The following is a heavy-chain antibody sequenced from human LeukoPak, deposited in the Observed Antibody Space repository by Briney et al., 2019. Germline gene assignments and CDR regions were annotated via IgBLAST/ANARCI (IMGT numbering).Heavy chain of an antibody. CDR3: ARGPLGRSSSWYYFDY. CDR2: INPSGGST. Sequence: GASVKVSCKASGYTFTGYYMHWVRQAPGQGLEWMGIINPSGGSTSYAQKFQGRVTMSRDTSTSTVYMELSSLRSEDTAVYYCARGPLGRSSSWYYFDYWGQGTLVTVPS. D-gene: IGHD6-13*01. V-gene: IGHV1-46*01. CDR1: GYTFTGYY. J-gene: IGHJ4*02.